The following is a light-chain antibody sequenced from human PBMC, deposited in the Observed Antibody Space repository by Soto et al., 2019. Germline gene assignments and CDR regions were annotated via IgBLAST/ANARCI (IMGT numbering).Light chain of an antibody. J-gene: IGKJ2*01. Sequence: DIQLTQSPSFLSASVGDRVTITCRASQGISTYLAWYQQIPGKAPKLLISSASTLQSGVPSRFSGSGSGTEFTLTISSLEPEDFATYFCQQVNSYPQTFGQGTKVEIK. V-gene: IGKV1-9*01. CDR3: QQVNSYPQT. CDR2: SAS. CDR1: QGISTY.